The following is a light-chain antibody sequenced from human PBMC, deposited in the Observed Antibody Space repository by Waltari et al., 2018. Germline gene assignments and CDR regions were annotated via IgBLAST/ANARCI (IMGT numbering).Light chain of an antibody. Sequence: DIVMTQSPDFLAVSLGEWATINCKSSQSVLYSSNNNNYLAWYQQRPGQPPKLLIYWASTRESGVPDRFSGSGSGTDFTLTISSLQAEDVAVYYCQQYYGTPLTFGGGTKVEIK. CDR3: QQYYGTPLT. J-gene: IGKJ4*01. CDR2: WAS. CDR1: QSVLYSSNNNNY. V-gene: IGKV4-1*01.